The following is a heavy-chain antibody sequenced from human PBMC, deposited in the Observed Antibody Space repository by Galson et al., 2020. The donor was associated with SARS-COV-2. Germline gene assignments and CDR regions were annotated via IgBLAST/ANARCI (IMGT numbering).Heavy chain of an antibody. CDR1: AGTFTSYA. J-gene: IGHJ4*02. V-gene: IGHV1-69*13. CDR3: ARALWGDGSGSFYYFDY. Sequence: SVKVPCKASAGTFTSYAISWVRQAPGQGLEWMGGIIPIFGTANYAQKFQGRVTITADESTSTAYMELSSLRSEDTAVYYCARALWGDGSGSFYYFDYWGQGALVTVSS. D-gene: IGHD3-10*01. CDR2: IIPIFGTA.